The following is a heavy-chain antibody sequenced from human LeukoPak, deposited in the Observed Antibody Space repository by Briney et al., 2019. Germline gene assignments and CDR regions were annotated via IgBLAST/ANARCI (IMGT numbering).Heavy chain of an antibody. D-gene: IGHD6-13*01. Sequence: GGSLRLSCVVSGFTVSSNYMSWVRQAPGKGLEWVSVLYSGGNTYHADSVKGRFTISRDNSKNTLYLQMNSLRAEDTAVYYCAREGASSSFGYWGQGTLVTVSS. CDR3: AREGASSSFGY. J-gene: IGHJ4*02. CDR1: GFTVSSNY. V-gene: IGHV3-53*01. CDR2: LYSGGNT.